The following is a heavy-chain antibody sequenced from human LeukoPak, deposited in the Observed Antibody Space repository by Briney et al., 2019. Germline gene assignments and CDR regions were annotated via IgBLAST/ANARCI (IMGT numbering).Heavy chain of an antibody. Sequence: GGSLRLSCAASGFTFSSYGMSWVRQAPGKGLEWVSAISGSDSSTHYADSVKGRFTISRDNSKNTLYLQMNSLRADDTAVYYCAKSGYNRFDYWGQGTLVTVSS. CDR2: ISGSDSST. V-gene: IGHV3-23*01. CDR1: GFTFSSYG. CDR3: AKSGYNRFDY. J-gene: IGHJ4*02. D-gene: IGHD5-24*01.